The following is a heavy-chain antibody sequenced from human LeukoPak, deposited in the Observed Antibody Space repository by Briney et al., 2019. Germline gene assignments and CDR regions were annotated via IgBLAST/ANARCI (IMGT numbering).Heavy chain of an antibody. D-gene: IGHD3-10*01. CDR3: ARALTLFRGVPNLDS. Sequence: GGSLRLSCAASGFTVRNNYMTWVRQAPGKGLEWVSVIYSGGSTYYADSVKGRFTISRDNSKNTLYLQMNSLRAEDTAIYYCARALTLFRGVPNLDSWGQGTQVTVSS. CDR2: IYSGGST. V-gene: IGHV3-66*02. CDR1: GFTVRNNY. J-gene: IGHJ4*02.